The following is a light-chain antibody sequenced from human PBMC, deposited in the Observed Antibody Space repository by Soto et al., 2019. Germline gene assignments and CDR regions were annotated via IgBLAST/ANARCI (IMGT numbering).Light chain of an antibody. CDR1: QSVSSN. CDR2: DAS. Sequence: EIVMTQSPATLSVSPGERDTLSCRASQSVSSNLAWCQQKPGQAPRLLIYDASTRATGIPARFSGSVSGTECTLRIRCLQSEHFSVYYCKQYYNWHPCTFGRGTELEIE. V-gene: IGKV3-15*01. CDR3: KQYYNWHPCT. J-gene: IGKJ2*02.